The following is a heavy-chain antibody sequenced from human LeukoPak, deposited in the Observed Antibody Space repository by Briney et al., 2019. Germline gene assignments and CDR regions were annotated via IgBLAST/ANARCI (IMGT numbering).Heavy chain of an antibody. CDR2: IRYDGSNK. CDR1: GFTFDDYG. J-gene: IGHJ4*02. Sequence: GGSLRLSCAASGFTFDDYGMHWVRQAPGKGLEWVAFIRYDGSNKYYADSVKGRFTISRDNSKNTLYLQMNSLRAEDTAVYYCAIPFWGGYPSPTDWGQGTLVTVSS. D-gene: IGHD3-3*01. V-gene: IGHV3-30*02. CDR3: AIPFWGGYPSPTD.